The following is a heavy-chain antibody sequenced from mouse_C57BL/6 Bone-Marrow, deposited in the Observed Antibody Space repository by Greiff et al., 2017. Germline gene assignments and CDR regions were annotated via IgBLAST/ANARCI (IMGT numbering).Heavy chain of an antibody. CDR2: INPGSGGT. J-gene: IGHJ3*01. V-gene: IGHV1-54*01. CDR1: GYAFTNYL. Sequence: QVQLKQSGAELVRPGTSVKVSCKASGYAFTNYLIEWVKQRPGQGLEWIGVINPGSGGTNYNEKFKGKATLTADKSSSTAYMQLSSLTSEDSAVYFCARRRGRFAYWGQGTLVTVSA. CDR3: ARRRGRFAY.